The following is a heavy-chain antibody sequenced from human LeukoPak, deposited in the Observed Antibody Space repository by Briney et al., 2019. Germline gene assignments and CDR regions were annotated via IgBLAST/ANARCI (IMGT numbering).Heavy chain of an antibody. V-gene: IGHV3-30*02. J-gene: IGHJ4*02. D-gene: IGHD3-3*01. CDR3: AKDSDFWSGPNFDY. CDR1: GFTFSSYG. CDR2: IRYDGSNK. Sequence: GGSLRLSCAASGFTFSSYGMHWVRQAPGKGLEWVAFIRYDGSNKYYAGSVKGRFTISRDNSKNTLYLQMNSLRAEDTAVYYCAKDSDFWSGPNFDYWGQGTLVTVSS.